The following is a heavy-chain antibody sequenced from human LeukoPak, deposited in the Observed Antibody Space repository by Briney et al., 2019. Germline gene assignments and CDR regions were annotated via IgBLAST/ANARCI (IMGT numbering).Heavy chain of an antibody. CDR2: VDDRGGAT. J-gene: IGHJ4*02. CDR1: GFTFSSFA. D-gene: IGHD3-22*01. CDR3: AKYYYDSNGYRIDH. Sequence: RPGGSLRLSCAASGFTFSSFAMSWVRQAPGKGLEWVSSVDDRGGATYYADSVKGRFTISRDNSKNTLFLQMDSLRAEDTAVYYCAKYYYDSNGYRIDHWGQGTLVTVSS. V-gene: IGHV3-23*01.